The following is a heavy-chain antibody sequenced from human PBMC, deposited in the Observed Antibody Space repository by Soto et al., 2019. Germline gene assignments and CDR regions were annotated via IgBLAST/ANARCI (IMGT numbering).Heavy chain of an antibody. V-gene: IGHV4-59*12. CDR3: ARDSANDFWSGYYTSYYYGMDV. D-gene: IGHD3-3*01. CDR2: IYYSGTT. J-gene: IGHJ6*02. CDR1: GGSISSYY. Sequence: SETLSLTCTVSGGSISSYYWNWIRQPPGKGLEWIGYIYYSGTTNCNPSLKSRVTISVDTSKNQFSLKLSSMTAADTAVYYCARDSANDFWSGYYTSYYYGMDVWGQGTTVT.